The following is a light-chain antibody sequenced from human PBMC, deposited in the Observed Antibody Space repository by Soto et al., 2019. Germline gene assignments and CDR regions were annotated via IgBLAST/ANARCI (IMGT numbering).Light chain of an antibody. CDR3: QQYNIWPQT. J-gene: IGKJ1*01. Sequence: VMTQSPATLSVSPGERATLSCRASQNLRSSLAWYQQKPGQAPRLLIYGASTRATGIPARSSGSGSGTEFTLTISSLQSEDFAVYFCQQYNIWPQTFGQGTKV. CDR1: QNLRSS. CDR2: GAS. V-gene: IGKV3-15*01.